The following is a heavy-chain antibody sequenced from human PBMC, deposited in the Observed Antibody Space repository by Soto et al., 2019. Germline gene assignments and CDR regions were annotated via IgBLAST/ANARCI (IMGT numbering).Heavy chain of an antibody. CDR3: ARASLGGYDPRDNWFDP. J-gene: IGHJ5*02. CDR1: GFTFSSYW. CDR2: IKQDGSEK. D-gene: IGHD5-12*01. V-gene: IGHV3-7*01. Sequence: GGSLRLSCAASGFTFSSYWMSWVRQAPGKGLEWVANIKQDGSEKYYVDSVKGRFTISRDNAKNSLYLQMNSLRAEDTAVYCCARASLGGYDPRDNWFDPWGQGTLVTVSS.